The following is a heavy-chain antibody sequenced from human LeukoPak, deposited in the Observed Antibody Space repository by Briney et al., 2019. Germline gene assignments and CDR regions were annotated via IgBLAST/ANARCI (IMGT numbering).Heavy chain of an antibody. V-gene: IGHV3-33*01. J-gene: IGHJ4*02. CDR2: IWQDENNE. Sequence: GGSLRLSCAASGFTFSNYGMHWVRQAPGKGVGRVAVIWQDENNEYYTDSVIGRFTVSRDNSKTTLYLQMNSLRAEDTAVYYCARLQTRTIDYWGQGALVTVSS. CDR1: GFTFSNYG. CDR3: ARLQTRTIDY. D-gene: IGHD5-24*01.